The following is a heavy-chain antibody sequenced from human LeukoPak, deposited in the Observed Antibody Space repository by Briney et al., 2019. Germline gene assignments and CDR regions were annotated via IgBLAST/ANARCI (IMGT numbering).Heavy chain of an antibody. D-gene: IGHD3-22*01. CDR3: ARGVYYDSSGYHGY. Sequence: ASVNVSCTASGYTFTSYAMHWVRQAPGQRLEWMGWINAGNGNTKYSQKFQGRVTITRDTSASTAYMELSSLRSEDTAVYYCARGVYYDSSGYHGYWGQGTLVTVSS. CDR1: GYTFTSYA. V-gene: IGHV1-3*01. CDR2: INAGNGNT. J-gene: IGHJ4*02.